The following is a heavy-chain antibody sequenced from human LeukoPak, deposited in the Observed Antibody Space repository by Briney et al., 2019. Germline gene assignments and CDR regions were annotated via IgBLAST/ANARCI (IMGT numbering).Heavy chain of an antibody. J-gene: IGHJ4*02. CDR3: TRRLDD. Sequence: GGSLRLSCAASGFSFNSDWMDWVRQAPGKGLEWVANIKHDESEKNYLDSVKGRFTISRDNAQNSLYLQMHGLRVEDTAVYYCTRRLDDWGQGTLVTVSS. V-gene: IGHV3-7*01. CDR1: GFSFNSDW. D-gene: IGHD3-16*01. CDR2: IKHDESEK.